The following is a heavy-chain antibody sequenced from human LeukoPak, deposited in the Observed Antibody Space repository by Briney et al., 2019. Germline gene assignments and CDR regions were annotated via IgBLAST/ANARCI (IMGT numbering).Heavy chain of an antibody. CDR3: ARDRIVVPAATAYGMDV. D-gene: IGHD2-2*01. CDR1: GGSISSGGYY. J-gene: IGHJ6*02. CDR2: IYYSGST. Sequence: PSETLSLTCTVSGGSISSGGYYWSWIRQHPGKGLEWIGYIYYSGSTYYNPSLKSRVTISVDTSKNQFSLKLSSVTAADTAVYYCARDRIVVPAATAYGMDVWGQGTTVTVSS. V-gene: IGHV4-31*03.